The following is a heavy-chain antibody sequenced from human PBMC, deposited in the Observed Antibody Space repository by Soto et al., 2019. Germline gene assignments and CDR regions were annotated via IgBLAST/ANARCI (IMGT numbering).Heavy chain of an antibody. CDR3: ARSVRLGDLSMRY. D-gene: IGHD3-16*02. J-gene: IGHJ4*02. CDR2: ISYSGRT. V-gene: IGHV4-31*03. CDR1: GGSITSGGYY. Sequence: VQLQESGPGLVKPSQTLSLTCTVSGGSITSGGYYWSWIRQLPGKGLEWIGYISYSGRTYYNPSLKSRLTISVDTSKNQFSLKLSSVTAADTAVYYCARSVRLGDLSMRYWGQGTLVTVSS.